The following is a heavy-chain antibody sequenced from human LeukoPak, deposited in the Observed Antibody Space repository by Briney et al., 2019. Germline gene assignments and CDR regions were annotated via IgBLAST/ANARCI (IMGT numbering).Heavy chain of an antibody. CDR2: ISSSSSYI. Sequence: TGGSLRLSCAASGFTFSSYSMNWVRQAPGKGLEWVSSISSSSSYIYYADSVKGRFTISRDNSKNTLYLQMNSLRAEDTAVYYCAREKLAAALSLVYWGQGTLVTVSS. CDR3: AREKLAAALSLVY. D-gene: IGHD6-13*01. V-gene: IGHV3-21*01. CDR1: GFTFSSYS. J-gene: IGHJ4*02.